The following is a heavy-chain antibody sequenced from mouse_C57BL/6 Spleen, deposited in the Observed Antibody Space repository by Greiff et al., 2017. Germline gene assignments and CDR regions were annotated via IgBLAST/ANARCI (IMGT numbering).Heavy chain of an antibody. J-gene: IGHJ2*01. CDR3: ARREGYDLVPFDY. CDR2: ISSGGSYT. V-gene: IGHV5-6*01. CDR1: GFTFSSYG. D-gene: IGHD2-3*01. Sequence: EVQVVESGGDLVKPGGSLKLSCAASGFTFSSYGMSWVRQTPDKRLEWVATISSGGSYTYYPDSVKGRFTISRDNAKNTLYLQMSSLKSEDTAMYYCARREGYDLVPFDYWGQGTTLKVSS.